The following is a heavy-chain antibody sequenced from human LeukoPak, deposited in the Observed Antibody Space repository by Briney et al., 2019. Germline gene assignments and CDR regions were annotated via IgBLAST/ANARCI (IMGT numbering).Heavy chain of an antibody. Sequence: ASVKVPCTASGYTFTSYGISWVRQAPGQGLEWMGWISAYNGNTNYAQKLQGRVTITADKSTSTAYMELSSLRSEDTAVYYCASGLPGGARHFDYWGRGTLVTVSS. V-gene: IGHV1-18*04. CDR3: ASGLPGGARHFDY. D-gene: IGHD3-16*01. CDR1: GYTFTSYG. J-gene: IGHJ4*02. CDR2: ISAYNGNT.